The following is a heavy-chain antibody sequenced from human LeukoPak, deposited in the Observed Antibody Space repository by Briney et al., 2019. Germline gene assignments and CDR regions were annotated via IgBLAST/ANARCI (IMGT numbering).Heavy chain of an antibody. CDR2: ITDNGGST. CDR3: AKDLSTTLTTGWYFDL. V-gene: IGHV3-23*01. CDR1: GFTFSTYG. J-gene: IGHJ2*01. D-gene: IGHD4-17*01. Sequence: GGSLRLSCAASGFTFSTYGMTWVSQSPGKGLEWVSSITDNGGSTYYKDSVKGRFTISRDNSKNTLYLQMSSLRVVDTAVYYCAKDLSTTLTTGWYFDLWGRGTLVTVSS.